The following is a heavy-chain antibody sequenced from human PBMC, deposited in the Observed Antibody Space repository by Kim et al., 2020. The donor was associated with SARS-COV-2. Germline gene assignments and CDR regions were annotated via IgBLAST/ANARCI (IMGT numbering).Heavy chain of an antibody. J-gene: IGHJ4*02. D-gene: IGHD7-27*01. Sequence: SETLSLTCTVSGGSVSSGNYHWSWIRQPAGKGLEWIGRIYTSGSTNYNPSLKSRVTISLDTSKNQFSLNLTSVTAAAPAMYYCARTGEFDYWGKGTLVTVSS. CDR2: IYTSGST. CDR3: ARTGEFDY. V-gene: IGHV4-61*02. CDR1: GGSVSSGNYH.